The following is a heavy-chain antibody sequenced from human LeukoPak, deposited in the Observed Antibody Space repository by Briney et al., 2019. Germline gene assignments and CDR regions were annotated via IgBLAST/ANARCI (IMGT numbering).Heavy chain of an antibody. Sequence: GGSLRLSCAASGFTFSNYEMNWVRQAPGKGLEWVSYISSSGSTIYYADSVKGRFTISRDNAKNSLYLQMNSLRAEDTAVYYCARDRTAGYCSSTSCYGSYYYGMDVWGQGTTVTVSS. D-gene: IGHD2-2*01. J-gene: IGHJ6*02. V-gene: IGHV3-48*03. CDR3: ARDRTAGYCSSTSCYGSYYYGMDV. CDR2: ISSSGSTI. CDR1: GFTFSNYE.